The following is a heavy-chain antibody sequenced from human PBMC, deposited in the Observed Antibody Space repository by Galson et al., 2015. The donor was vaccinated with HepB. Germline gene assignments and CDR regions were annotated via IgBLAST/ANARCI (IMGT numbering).Heavy chain of an antibody. CDR3: ATKTDAIYFFDN. J-gene: IGHJ4*02. CDR1: GLSIDNKW. V-gene: IGHV4-28*01. CDR2: IFREGTA. Sequence: SETLSLTCAVSGLSIDNKWWVWIRQPPGKGLQWMGYIFREGTALYNPSLESRLTLSRDNFASQVSLKLSAVTAADTATYYCATKTDAIYFFDNWGQGITVTVSS. D-gene: IGHD2-2*01.